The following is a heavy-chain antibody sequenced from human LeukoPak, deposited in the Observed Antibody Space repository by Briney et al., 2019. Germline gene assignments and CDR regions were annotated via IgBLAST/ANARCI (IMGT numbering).Heavy chain of an antibody. CDR1: GYSISSGYY. V-gene: IGHV4-38-2*02. J-gene: IGHJ3*02. Sequence: RASETLSLTCTVSGYSISSGYYWGWIRQPPGKGLEWIGSIYHSGSTYYNPSLKSRVTISVDTSKNQFSLKLSSVTAADTAVYYCASSDAFDIWGQGTMVTVSS. CDR2: IYHSGST. CDR3: ASSDAFDI.